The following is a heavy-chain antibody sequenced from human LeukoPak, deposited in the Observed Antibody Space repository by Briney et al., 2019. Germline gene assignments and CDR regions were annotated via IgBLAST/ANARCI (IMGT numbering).Heavy chain of an antibody. V-gene: IGHV4-61*01. Sequence: SETLSLTCSVSGGSVRSNSHYWNWIRQPPGKGLEWIAYIHYSGSTDYNPAFKSRVTMSVDTSKNQFSLKVTSMTAADTAVYFCARDPGATSPNCHIDCWGQGTLVTVSS. CDR3: ARDPGATSPNCHIDC. CDR2: IHYSGST. CDR1: GGSVRSNSHY. D-gene: IGHD2-15*01. J-gene: IGHJ4*02.